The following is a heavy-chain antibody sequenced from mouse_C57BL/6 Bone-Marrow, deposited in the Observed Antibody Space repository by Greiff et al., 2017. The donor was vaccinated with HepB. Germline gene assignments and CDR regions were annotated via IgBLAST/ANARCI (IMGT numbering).Heavy chain of an antibody. CDR2: ISTYYGDA. CDR3: SRSHYYGSSDYFDY. CDR1: GYTFTDYA. V-gene: IGHV1-67*01. Sequence: QVQLKESGPELVRPGVSVKISCKGSGYTFTDYAMHWVKQSHAKSLEWIGVISTYYGDASYNQKFKDKATMTVDKSSSTAYMELARLTSEDSAVYYCSRSHYYGSSDYFDYWGQGTTLTVSS. D-gene: IGHD1-1*01. J-gene: IGHJ2*01.